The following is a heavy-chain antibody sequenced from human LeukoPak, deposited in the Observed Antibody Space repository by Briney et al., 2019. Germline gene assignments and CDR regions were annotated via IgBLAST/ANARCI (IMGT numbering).Heavy chain of an antibody. D-gene: IGHD2-21*01. Sequence: GGSLTLSCAASGFSFRIYAMHWVRQAPAKGLEWVALISYDETYKYYPDSVKDRFTTSRDNSKNTLYLQMNSLRAEETAVYYCARDKHCGGEWQGYYGMDVWGQGTTVTVSS. CDR2: ISYDETYK. J-gene: IGHJ6*02. CDR3: ARDKHCGGEWQGYYGMDV. CDR1: GFSFRIYA. V-gene: IGHV3-30*14.